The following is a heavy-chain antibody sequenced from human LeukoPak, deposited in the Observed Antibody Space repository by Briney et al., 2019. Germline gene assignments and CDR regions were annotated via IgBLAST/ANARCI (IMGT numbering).Heavy chain of an antibody. Sequence: SETLSLTCTVSGGSISSDSYYWGWIRQPPGKGLEWIGSIYYSGKTLYHPSLKSRVPISIAASKTQFSLNVSSVTAADTAVYYCARVGRNGGWHFDYSGQGTLVTVSS. CDR2: IYYSGKT. CDR1: GGSISSDSYY. D-gene: IGHD6-19*01. V-gene: IGHV4-39*07. J-gene: IGHJ4*02. CDR3: ARVGRNGGWHFDY.